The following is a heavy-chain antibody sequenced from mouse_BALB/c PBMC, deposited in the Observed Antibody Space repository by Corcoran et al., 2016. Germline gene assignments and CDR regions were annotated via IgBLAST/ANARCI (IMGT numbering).Heavy chain of an antibody. D-gene: IGHD1-1*01. CDR3: AREGFTTDWYFDV. CDR1: GYTFTNYG. V-gene: IGHV9-3-1*01. J-gene: IGHJ1*01. Sequence: QIQLVQSGPELKKPGETVKISCKASGYTFTNYGMNWVKQAPGKGLKWMGWINTYTGEPTYADDFKGRFAFSLETSASTAYLQINNLKNEDTATYFCAREGFTTDWYFDVWGAGTTVTVSS. CDR2: INTYTGEP.